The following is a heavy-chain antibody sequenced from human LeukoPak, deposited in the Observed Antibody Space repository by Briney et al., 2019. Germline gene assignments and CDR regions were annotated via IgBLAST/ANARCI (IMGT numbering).Heavy chain of an antibody. CDR3: ASSGDWRFDY. CDR2: IIPIFGTA. D-gene: IGHD2-21*02. CDR1: GGTFSSYA. V-gene: IGHV1-69*13. Sequence: SVKVSCKASGGTFSSYAISWVRQAPGQGFEWMGGIIPIFGTANYAQKFQGRVTITADESTSTAYMELSSLRSEDTAVYYCASSGDWRFDYWGQGTLVTVSS. J-gene: IGHJ4*02.